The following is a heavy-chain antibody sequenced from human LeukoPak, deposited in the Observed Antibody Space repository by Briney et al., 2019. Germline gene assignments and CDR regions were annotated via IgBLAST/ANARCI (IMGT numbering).Heavy chain of an antibody. D-gene: IGHD3-10*01. J-gene: IGHJ4*02. V-gene: IGHV1-69*04. Sequence: GASVKVSCKASGGTFSSYAISWVRQAPGQGLEWMGRIIPILGIANYAQKFQGRVTITADKSTSTAYMELSSLRSEDTAVYYCARGITMVRGVIQYYFDYWGQGTLVTVSS. CDR2: IIPILGIA. CDR1: GGTFSSYA. CDR3: ARGITMVRGVIQYYFDY.